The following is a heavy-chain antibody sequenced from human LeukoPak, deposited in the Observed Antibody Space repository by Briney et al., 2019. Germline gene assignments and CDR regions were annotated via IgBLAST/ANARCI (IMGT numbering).Heavy chain of an antibody. Sequence: GGSLRLSCAASGFTFSSYSMNWVRQAPGKGLEWVSYISSSSSTIYYADSVKGRFTISRDNAKNSLYLQMNSLRAEDTAVYYCAKDGGSSWPDHDAFDIWGQGTMVTVSS. J-gene: IGHJ3*02. CDR2: ISSSSSTI. CDR3: AKDGGSSWPDHDAFDI. D-gene: IGHD6-13*01. CDR1: GFTFSSYS. V-gene: IGHV3-48*01.